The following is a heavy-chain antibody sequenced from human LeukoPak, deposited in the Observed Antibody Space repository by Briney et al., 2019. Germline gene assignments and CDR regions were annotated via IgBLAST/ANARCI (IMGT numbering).Heavy chain of an antibody. CDR1: GGSISSGGYY. CDR2: IYYSGST. D-gene: IGHD6-13*01. J-gene: IGHJ4*02. V-gene: IGHV4-31*03. Sequence: PSQTLSLTCTVSGGSISSGGYYWSWIRQHPGKGLEWIGYIYYSGSTYYNPSLKSRVTISVDTSKNQFSLKLSSVTAADTAVYYCARGLRIAAAGMIDYWGQGTLVTVSS. CDR3: ARGLRIAAAGMIDY.